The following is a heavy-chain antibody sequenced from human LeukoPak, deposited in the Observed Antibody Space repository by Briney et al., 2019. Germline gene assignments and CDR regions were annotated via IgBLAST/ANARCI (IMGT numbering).Heavy chain of an antibody. CDR3: ARDLEWLLYDF. Sequence: GGSLRLSCAASGFTFSSYVMHWVRQAPGKGLIWVSRISHDATITTYAYSVKGRFTISRDNAKNTLYLQMNSLRAEDTAVYYCARDLEWLLYDFWGQGSLVTVSS. V-gene: IGHV3-74*03. D-gene: IGHD3-3*01. J-gene: IGHJ4*02. CDR2: ISHDATIT. CDR1: GFTFSSYV.